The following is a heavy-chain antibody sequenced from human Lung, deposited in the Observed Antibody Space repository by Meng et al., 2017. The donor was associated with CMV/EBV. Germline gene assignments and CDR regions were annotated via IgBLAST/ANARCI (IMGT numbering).Heavy chain of an antibody. CDR3: ARMVVAPLVFDY. D-gene: IGHD3-22*01. Sequence: SXTLSLTCAVYGGSFSGYYWSWIRQPPGKGLEWIGEINHSGSTNCNPSLKSRVTISVDTSKNQFSLKLSSVTAADTAVYYCARMVVAPLVFDYWCQGTLVTVSS. V-gene: IGHV4-34*01. J-gene: IGHJ4*02. CDR2: INHSGST. CDR1: GGSFSGYY.